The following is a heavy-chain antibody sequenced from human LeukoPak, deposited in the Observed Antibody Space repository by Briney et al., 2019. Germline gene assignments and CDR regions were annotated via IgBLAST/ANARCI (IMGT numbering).Heavy chain of an antibody. CDR2: INPNSGGT. D-gene: IGHD3-3*02. Sequence: ASVKVSCKASGYTFTGYYMHWVRQAPGQGLEWMGWINPNSGGTNYAQKFQGRVTMTRDTSISTAYMELSRLRSDDTAVYYCAGAFSRYVAFDYWGQGTLVTVSS. CDR1: GYTFTGYY. J-gene: IGHJ4*02. CDR3: AGAFSRYVAFDY. V-gene: IGHV1-2*02.